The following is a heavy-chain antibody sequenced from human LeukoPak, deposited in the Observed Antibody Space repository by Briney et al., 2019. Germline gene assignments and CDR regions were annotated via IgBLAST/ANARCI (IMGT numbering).Heavy chain of an antibody. D-gene: IGHD6-13*01. CDR3: ARAHLIAAAGYNWFDP. CDR1: GYSFTAFY. Sequence: VASVKVSCKASGYSFTAFYIHWVRQAPGQGLEWMGWINPNSGATNYAQKFQGRVTMTRDTSISTAYMELSRLRSDDTAVYYCARAHLIAAAGYNWFDPWGQGTLVTVSS. CDR2: INPNSGAT. J-gene: IGHJ5*02. V-gene: IGHV1-2*02.